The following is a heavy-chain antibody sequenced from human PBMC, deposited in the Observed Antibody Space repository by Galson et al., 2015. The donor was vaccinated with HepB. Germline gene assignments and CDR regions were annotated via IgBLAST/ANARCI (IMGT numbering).Heavy chain of an antibody. V-gene: IGHV1-8*01. D-gene: IGHD3-3*01. CDR2: MNPNSGNT. CDR1: GYTFTSYD. CDR3: ARRSARPNGRRITIFGVVTTRGNWFDP. Sequence: QSGAEVKKPGASVKVSCKASGYTFTSYDINWVRQATGQGLEWMGWMNPNSGNTGYAQKFQGRVTMTRNTSISTAYMELSSLRSEDTAVYYCARRSARPNGRRITIFGVVTTRGNWFDPWGQGTLVTVSS. J-gene: IGHJ5*02.